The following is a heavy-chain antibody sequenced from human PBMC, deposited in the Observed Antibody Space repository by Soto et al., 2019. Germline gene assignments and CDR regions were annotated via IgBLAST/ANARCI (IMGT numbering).Heavy chain of an antibody. D-gene: IGHD2-15*01. Sequence: ASVKVSCKASGYTFTSYGISWVRQAPGQGLEWMGGIIPIFGTTNYPQKFQGRLTITADGSTSTVYMELSSLTSEDTAVYYCVARRYCSGGSCPDYFDYWGQGTLVTVSS. CDR3: VARRYCSGGSCPDYFDY. CDR1: GYTFTSYG. V-gene: IGHV1-69*13. J-gene: IGHJ4*02. CDR2: IIPIFGTT.